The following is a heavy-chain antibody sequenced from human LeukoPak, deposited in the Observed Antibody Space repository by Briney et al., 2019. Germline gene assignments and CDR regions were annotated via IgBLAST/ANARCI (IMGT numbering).Heavy chain of an antibody. J-gene: IGHJ4*02. CDR2: IYYSGTP. CDR1: GGSISIRIYY. CDR3: ARGRFFALLPYY. V-gene: IGHV4-39*01. D-gene: IGHD3-9*01. Sequence: PSETLSLTCTVSGGSISIRIYYWAWIRRPPGKGLEWIGSIYYSGTPYNNPSLRSRATVSVDTSKNQFSLSLSSVAAADTAVYYCARGRFFALLPYYSGQGTPVTVSS.